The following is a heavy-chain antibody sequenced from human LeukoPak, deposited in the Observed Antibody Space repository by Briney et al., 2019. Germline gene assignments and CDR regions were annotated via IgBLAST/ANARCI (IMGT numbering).Heavy chain of an antibody. Sequence: GGSLRLSCAASGFTFSTYWMHWVRQAPGQGLVWVSGINSDGSSTRYADSAKGRFTISRDNAKTTLYLQMNSLRAGDTAVYYCARDRLSHFDYGGQGTLVTVSS. D-gene: IGHD2/OR15-2a*01. CDR1: GFTFSTYW. J-gene: IGHJ4*02. V-gene: IGHV3-74*01. CDR2: INSDGSST. CDR3: ARDRLSHFDY.